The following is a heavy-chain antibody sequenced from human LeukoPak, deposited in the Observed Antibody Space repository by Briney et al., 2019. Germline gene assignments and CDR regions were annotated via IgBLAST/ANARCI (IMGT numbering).Heavy chain of an antibody. V-gene: IGHV4-39*01. D-gene: IGHD2-2*01. Sequence: SETLSLTFTVSGGSISSSNYYWGWIRQPPGKGLEWIGSIYYSGSTYYNPSLKSRVTISVDTSKNQFSLKLTSVAAADTAVYYCARRGCSSTSCYGGTNLPFDYWRQGTLLTVSS. CDR2: IYYSGST. J-gene: IGHJ4*02. CDR3: ARRGCSSTSCYGGTNLPFDY. CDR1: GGSISSSNYY.